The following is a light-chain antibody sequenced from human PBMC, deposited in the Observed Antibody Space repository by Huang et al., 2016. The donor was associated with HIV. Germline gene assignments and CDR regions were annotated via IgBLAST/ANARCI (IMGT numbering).Light chain of an antibody. CDR2: STS. J-gene: IGKJ1*01. V-gene: IGKV1-NL1*01. Sequence: DIQMTQSPSSLSVFVGDTVTITCRASQGISNSVAWYQQKPGKAPKLLLYSTSRLESGVPSRFRGGGSGTDYTLTSNSLQPDDFATYYCQQYYTSPTFGQGSKVEIK. CDR3: QQYYTSPT. CDR1: QGISNS.